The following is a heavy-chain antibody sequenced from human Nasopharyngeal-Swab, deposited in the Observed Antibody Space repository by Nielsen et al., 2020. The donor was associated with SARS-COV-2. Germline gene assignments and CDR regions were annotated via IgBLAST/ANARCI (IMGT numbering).Heavy chain of an antibody. D-gene: IGHD3-10*01. J-gene: IGHJ4*02. Sequence: WIRQPPGKGLEWVAVISYDGSNKYCADSVKGRFTISRDNSKNTLYLQMNSLRAEDTAVYYCARDRRMVRGVPTFDYWGQGTLVTVSS. V-gene: IGHV3-30-3*01. CDR3: ARDRRMVRGVPTFDY. CDR2: ISYDGSNK.